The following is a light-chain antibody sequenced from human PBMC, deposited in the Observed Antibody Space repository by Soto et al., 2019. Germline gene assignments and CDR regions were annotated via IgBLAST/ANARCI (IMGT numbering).Light chain of an antibody. Sequence: QSALTQPASVSGSPGQSITISCTGTSSDVGSYNLVSWYQHHPGKAPKFLIYEGTKRPSGVSNRFSGSKSGNMASLTISGLQAEDEADYYCYSYAGSSTYVFGTGTKVTVL. CDR2: EGT. V-gene: IGLV2-23*01. CDR1: SSDVGSYNL. CDR3: YSYAGSSTYV. J-gene: IGLJ1*01.